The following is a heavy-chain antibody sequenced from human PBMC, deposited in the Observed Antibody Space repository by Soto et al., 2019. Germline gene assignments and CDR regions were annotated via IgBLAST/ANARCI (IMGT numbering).Heavy chain of an antibody. CDR1: GYTFTGYP. J-gene: IGHJ6*02. V-gene: IGHV1-3*01. Sequence: QVQLVQSGSEVNKPGASVKVSCKASGYTFTGYPIHWVRQAPGERPEWLGWINAGSGDTKYSQNFQGRVTITRDTSANTAHMELTHLRSKDTAIYYCARWQGGSIYYGFDVWGQLTTVTVSS. CDR3: ARWQGGSIYYGFDV. D-gene: IGHD2-15*01. CDR2: INAGSGDT.